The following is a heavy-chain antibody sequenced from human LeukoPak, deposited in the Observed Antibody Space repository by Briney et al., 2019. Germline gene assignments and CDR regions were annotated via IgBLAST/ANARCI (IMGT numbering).Heavy chain of an antibody. CDR1: RFTFDDYA. Sequence: GESLRLSCTVSRFTFDDYAMHWVRHTPGKGLEWVAGSTWNRDNIGYRDSVKGRLTISSDNVKNVLYLQMNSLRPADTALYYCAKDLSSAITSALVLDVWGQGTTV. J-gene: IGHJ6*02. V-gene: IGHV3-9*01. CDR3: AKDLSSAITSALVLDV. CDR2: STWNRDNI. D-gene: IGHD3-22*01.